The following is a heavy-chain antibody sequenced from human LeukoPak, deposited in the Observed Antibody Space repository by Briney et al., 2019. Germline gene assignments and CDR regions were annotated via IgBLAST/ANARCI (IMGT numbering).Heavy chain of an antibody. CDR1: GGSISSYY. Sequence: SETLSLTCTVSGGSISSYYWSWIRQPPGKGLEWIGYIYYSGSTNYNPSLKSRVTISVDTSKNQFSLKLSSVTAADTAVHYCARGGRRDGYNSWGQGTLVTVSS. CDR2: IYYSGST. J-gene: IGHJ4*02. D-gene: IGHD5-24*01. V-gene: IGHV4-59*01. CDR3: ARGGRRDGYNS.